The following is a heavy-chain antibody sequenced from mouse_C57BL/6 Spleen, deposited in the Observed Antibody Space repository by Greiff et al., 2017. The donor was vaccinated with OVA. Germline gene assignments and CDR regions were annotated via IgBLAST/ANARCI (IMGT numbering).Heavy chain of an antibody. J-gene: IGHJ4*01. CDR2: INPNNGGT. D-gene: IGHD3-2*02. CDR1: GYTFTDYN. CDR3: ARGLRQLRLGYAMDY. V-gene: IGHV1-18*01. Sequence: EVQVVESGPELVKPGASVKIPCKASGYTFTDYNMDWVKQSHGKSLEWIGDINPNNGGTIYNQKFKGKATLTVDNSSSTAYMELRSLTSEDTAVYYYARGLRQLRLGYAMDYWGQGTSVTVSS.